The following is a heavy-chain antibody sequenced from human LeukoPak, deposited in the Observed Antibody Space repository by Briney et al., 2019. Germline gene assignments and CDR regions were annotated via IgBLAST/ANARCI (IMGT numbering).Heavy chain of an antibody. CDR2: IIPIFGTA. CDR1: GGTFSSYA. J-gene: IGHJ6*02. CDR3: ARVVPDDFWSGSYYYYGMDV. D-gene: IGHD3-3*01. V-gene: IGHV1-69*13. Sequence: SVTVSCTASGGTFSSYAISWVRQAPGQGLEWMGGIIPIFGTANYAQKFQGRVTITADESTSTAYMELSSLRSEDTAVYYCARVVPDDFWSGSYYYYGMDVWGQGTTVTVSS.